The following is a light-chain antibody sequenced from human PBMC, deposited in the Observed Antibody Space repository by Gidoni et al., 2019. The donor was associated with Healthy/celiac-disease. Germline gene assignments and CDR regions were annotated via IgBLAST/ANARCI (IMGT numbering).Light chain of an antibody. CDR2: EVS. CDR1: SSAVGGYNY. V-gene: IGLV2-14*01. CDR3: SSYSSSLVV. Sequence: QPALTQPASVSGSPGQSISISCTGTSSAVGGYNYVSWYQQHPGKAPKLMIYEVSNRPSGVSHRVSCSKSGNTASLTISGLQAEDEADYYCSSYSSSLVVFGGGTKLTVL. J-gene: IGLJ2*01.